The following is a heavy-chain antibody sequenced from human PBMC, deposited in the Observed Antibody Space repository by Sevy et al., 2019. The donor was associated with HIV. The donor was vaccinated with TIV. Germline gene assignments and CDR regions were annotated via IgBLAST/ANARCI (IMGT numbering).Heavy chain of an antibody. J-gene: IGHJ6*02. CDR2: ISAGGTTT. D-gene: IGHD2-2*01. CDR3: AKRYCSTITCYDDDFWNPYYFYGLDV. CDR1: GFIFSNYP. V-gene: IGHV3-23*01. Sequence: GGSLRLSCAASGFIFSNYPMSWVRHSPGKGLEWVSDISAGGTTTYYEDSVEGRFTSSRANSKNTVSLQMNSLGAEDTAIYDCAKRYCSTITCYDDDFWNPYYFYGLDVWGQGISVTVSS.